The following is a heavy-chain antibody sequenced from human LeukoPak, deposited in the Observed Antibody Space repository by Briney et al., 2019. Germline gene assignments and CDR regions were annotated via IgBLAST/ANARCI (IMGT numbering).Heavy chain of an antibody. Sequence: PGGSLRLSCAASGFTFSNYWMSWVRQAPGKGLEWVAKMKQDGSEIYYVDSVKGRFTISRDNAERLLYLQMNTLRAEDTAVYYCARESTYSYAYALDYWGQGTLVTVSS. V-gene: IGHV3-7*01. J-gene: IGHJ4*02. CDR1: GFTFSNYW. D-gene: IGHD3-16*01. CDR2: MKQDGSEI. CDR3: ARESTYSYAYALDY.